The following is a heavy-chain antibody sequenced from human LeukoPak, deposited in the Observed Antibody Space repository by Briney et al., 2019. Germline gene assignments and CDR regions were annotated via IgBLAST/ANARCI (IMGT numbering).Heavy chain of an antibody. J-gene: IGHJ4*02. Sequence: QTGGSLRLSCAASGFTFSTCWMHCVRQAPGKGLVWVSRINSDGSSASYADSVKGRFTISRDDSQNTVYLQMNSLRAEDTAVYYCAKRAFSFGGAWDYWGQGTLVTVSS. CDR2: INSDGSSA. CDR1: GFTFSTCW. V-gene: IGHV3-74*01. CDR3: AKRAFSFGGAWDY. D-gene: IGHD3-10*01.